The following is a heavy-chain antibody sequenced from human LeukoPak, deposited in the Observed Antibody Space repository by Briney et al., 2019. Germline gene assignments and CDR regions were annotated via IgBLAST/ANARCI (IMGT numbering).Heavy chain of an antibody. V-gene: IGHV1-69*04. CDR1: GGTFSSYA. J-gene: IGHJ6*02. CDR2: IIPILGIA. D-gene: IGHD3/OR15-3a*01. Sequence: GASVKVSCKASGGTFSSYAISWVRQAPGQGLEWMGRIIPILGIANYAQKFQGRVTITADKSTSTAYMELSSLRSEDTAVYYCARGMVSALFGPHCYGMDVWGQGTTVTVSS. CDR3: ARGMVSALFGPHCYGMDV.